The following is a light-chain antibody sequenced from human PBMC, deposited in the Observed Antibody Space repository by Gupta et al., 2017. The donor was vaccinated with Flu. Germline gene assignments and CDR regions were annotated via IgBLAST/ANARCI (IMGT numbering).Light chain of an antibody. CDR1: ENIDAS. CDR2: HSS. V-gene: IGKV1-39*01. J-gene: IGKJ5*01. CDR3: QQTFISPFT. Sequence: GDSATITCRASENIDASLNWYQQRPGQSPTPLIYHSSTLQPGVPSRFSGSGSGTMFTLSITNLQPEDFATYHCQQTFISPFTFGQGTRLDI.